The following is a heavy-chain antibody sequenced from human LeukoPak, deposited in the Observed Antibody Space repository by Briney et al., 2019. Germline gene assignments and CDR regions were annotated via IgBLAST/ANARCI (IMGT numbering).Heavy chain of an antibody. V-gene: IGHV3-30-3*01. CDR2: ISYDGSNK. J-gene: IGHJ4*02. Sequence: GGSLRLSCAASGFTFSGYAMHWVRQAPGKGLEWVAVISYDGSNKYYADSVKGRFTISRDNSKNTLYLQMNSLRAEDTAVYYCGSYDTADYWGQGTLVTVSS. CDR3: GSYDTADY. D-gene: IGHD3-22*01. CDR1: GFTFSGYA.